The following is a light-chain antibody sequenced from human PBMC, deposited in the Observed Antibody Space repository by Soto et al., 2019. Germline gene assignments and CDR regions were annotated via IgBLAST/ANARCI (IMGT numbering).Light chain of an antibody. J-gene: IGLJ2*01. Sequence: QSALTQPASVSGSPGQSITISCTGTSSDVGGYNFVSWYQHCPGKAPKLIIYEVSKRPSGVSSRFSGSKSGNTASLTISGLQSEDEADYYCATWDDRLNGVIFGGGTKVTVL. CDR2: EVS. CDR3: ATWDDRLNGVI. CDR1: SSDVGGYNF. V-gene: IGLV2-14*01.